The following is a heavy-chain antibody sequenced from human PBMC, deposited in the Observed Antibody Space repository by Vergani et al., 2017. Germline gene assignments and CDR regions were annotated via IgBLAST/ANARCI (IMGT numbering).Heavy chain of an antibody. D-gene: IGHD3-22*01. J-gene: IGHJ5*02. V-gene: IGHV1-69*18. CDR1: GGTFSSYA. CDR3: ARDPYYYDSSGYYYSPSWFDP. CDR2: IIPIFGTA. Sequence: QVQLVQSGAEVKKPGSSVKVSCKASGGTFSSYAISWVRQAPGQGLEWMGRIIPIFGTANYAQKFQGRVTITADESTSTAYMELSSLRSEDTAVYYCARDPYYYDSSGYYYSPSWFDPWGQGTLVIVSS.